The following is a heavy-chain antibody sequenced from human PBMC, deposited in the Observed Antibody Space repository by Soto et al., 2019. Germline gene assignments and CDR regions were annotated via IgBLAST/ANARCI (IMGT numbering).Heavy chain of an antibody. V-gene: IGHV4-59*02. CDR1: GASVSDYY. Sequence: PSETLSLTCFVSGASVSDYYWNWIRQPPGKGLEWLGYIHYTGSSNYTPSLKSRVTMSVDTSKKQFSLKMTSVTAADTAVYYCARWGEPAVKAFDIWGQGTMVTVSS. CDR2: IHYTGSS. J-gene: IGHJ3*02. CDR3: ARWGEPAVKAFDI. D-gene: IGHD2-21*01.